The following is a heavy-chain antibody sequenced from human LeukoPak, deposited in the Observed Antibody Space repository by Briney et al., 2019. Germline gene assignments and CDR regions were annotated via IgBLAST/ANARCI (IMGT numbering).Heavy chain of an antibody. CDR3: ARHRPHYDSSGYTCYFDY. Sequence: SETLSLTCTVSGGSISSSSYYWGWIRQPPGKGLEWIGSIYYSGSTYYNPSLKSRVTISVDTSKNQFSLKLSSVTAADTAVYYCARHRPHYDSSGYTCYFDYWGQGTLVTVSS. J-gene: IGHJ4*02. D-gene: IGHD3-22*01. CDR1: GGSISSSSYY. CDR2: IYYSGST. V-gene: IGHV4-39*01.